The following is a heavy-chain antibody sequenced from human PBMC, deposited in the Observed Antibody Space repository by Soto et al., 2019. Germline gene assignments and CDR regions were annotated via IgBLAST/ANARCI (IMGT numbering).Heavy chain of an antibody. V-gene: IGHV4-59*12. J-gene: IGHJ5*02. CDR1: GGSISSYY. CDR2: IYYSGST. CDR3: ARELQGWFDT. Sequence: SSETLSLTCTVSGGSISSYYWSWIRQPPGKGLEWIGYIYYSGSTNYNPSLKSRVTISVDTSKNQFSLKLSSVTAADTAVYYCARELQGWFDTWGQGTLVTVS.